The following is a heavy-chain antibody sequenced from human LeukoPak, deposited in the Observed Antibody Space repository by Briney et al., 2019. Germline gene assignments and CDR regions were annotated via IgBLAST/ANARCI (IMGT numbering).Heavy chain of an antibody. V-gene: IGHV4-4*07. J-gene: IGHJ4*02. Sequence: SETLSLTCTVSGGSISSYYWSWLRQPAGKGLEGIGRIYTSGSTNYNPSRKSRVTMSVDTSKNQFSLKLSSVTAADTAVYYCARENFPAYFDYWGQGTLVTVSS. CDR3: ARENFPAYFDY. CDR1: GGSISSYY. CDR2: IYTSGST.